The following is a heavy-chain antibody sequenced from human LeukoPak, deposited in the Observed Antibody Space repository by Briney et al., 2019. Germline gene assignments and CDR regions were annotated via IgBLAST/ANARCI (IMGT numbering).Heavy chain of an antibody. Sequence: ASVKVSCKASGYTFTVYSVNWLRQAPGQGLEWMGWITTSTGKPTYAQGFTGRFVFSLDTSVSTTYLHINSLKAEDTAVYYCARDASMINFDYWGQGSLVTVSS. CDR1: GYTFTVYS. CDR3: ARDASMINFDY. CDR2: ITTSTGKP. V-gene: IGHV7-4-1*02. J-gene: IGHJ4*02. D-gene: IGHD3-16*01.